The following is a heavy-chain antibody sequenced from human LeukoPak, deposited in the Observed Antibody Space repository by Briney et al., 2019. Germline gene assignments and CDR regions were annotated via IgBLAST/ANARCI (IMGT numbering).Heavy chain of an antibody. Sequence: SETLSLTCTVSGGSISSYYWSWIRQPPGKGLEWIGYIYYSGSTNYNPSLKSRVTISVDTSKNQFSLKLSSVTAADTAVYYCARDYYYDSSGYSDAFDVWGQGTMVTASS. CDR1: GGSISSYY. CDR2: IYYSGST. V-gene: IGHV4-59*01. CDR3: ARDYYYDSSGYSDAFDV. J-gene: IGHJ3*01. D-gene: IGHD3-22*01.